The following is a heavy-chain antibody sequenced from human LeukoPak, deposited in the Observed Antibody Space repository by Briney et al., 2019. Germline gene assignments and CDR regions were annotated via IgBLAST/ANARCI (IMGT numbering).Heavy chain of an antibody. D-gene: IGHD6-13*01. J-gene: IGHJ4*02. CDR3: TTGIAAAGFDY. CDR1: GFTFSNAW. Sequence: KPGGSLRLSCAASGFTFSNAWISWVRQAPGKGLEWVGRIKSNTDGGTTDYAAPVKGRFTISRDDSKNTLYLQMNSLKTEDTAVYYCTTGIAAAGFDYWGQGTLVTVSS. V-gene: IGHV3-15*01. CDR2: IKSNTDGGTT.